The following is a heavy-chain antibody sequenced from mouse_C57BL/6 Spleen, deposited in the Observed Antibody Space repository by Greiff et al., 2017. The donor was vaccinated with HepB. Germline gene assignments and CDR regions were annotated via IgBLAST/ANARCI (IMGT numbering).Heavy chain of an antibody. CDR1: GFTFCSYT. CDR2: ISGGGGNT. Sequence: EVQVVESGGGLVKPGGSLKLSCAASGFTFCSYTMSWVRQTPEKRLEWVATISGGGGNTYYPDSVKGRFTISRDNAKNTLYLQMSSLRSEDTALYYCARQGGYDYDDAMDYWGQGTSVTVSS. CDR3: ARQGGYDYDDAMDY. V-gene: IGHV5-9*01. J-gene: IGHJ4*01. D-gene: IGHD2-4*01.